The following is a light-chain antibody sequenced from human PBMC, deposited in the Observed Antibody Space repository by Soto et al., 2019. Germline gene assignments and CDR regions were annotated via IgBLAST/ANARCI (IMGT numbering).Light chain of an antibody. V-gene: IGKV1-5*03. J-gene: IGKJ1*01. Sequence: DIQMTQSPSTLSASVGDRVTITCRASQIISNWLAWHQQKPGKAPKLLIYTASSLESGVPSRFSGSGSGTEFTLTISSLQPDDFATYYCQQYNNYWTFGQGTKVEIK. CDR1: QIISNW. CDR2: TAS. CDR3: QQYNNYWT.